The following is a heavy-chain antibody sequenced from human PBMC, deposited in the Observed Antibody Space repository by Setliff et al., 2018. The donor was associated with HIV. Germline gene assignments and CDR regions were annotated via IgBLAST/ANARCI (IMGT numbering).Heavy chain of an antibody. J-gene: IGHJ6*03. D-gene: IGHD3-16*01. V-gene: IGHV4-4*07. CDR1: GGSISSYY. CDR3: ARDVPWGDYYYYMDV. Sequence: SETLSLTCTVSGGSISSYYWSWIRQPPGEGLEWIGHVYTSGSTNYNPSLKSRVTMSVDTSKNQFSLKLSSVTAADTAVYYCARDVPWGDYYYYMDVWGKGTTVTVS. CDR2: VYTSGST.